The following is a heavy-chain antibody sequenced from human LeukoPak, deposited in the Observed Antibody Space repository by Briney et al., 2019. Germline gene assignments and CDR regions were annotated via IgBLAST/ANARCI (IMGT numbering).Heavy chain of an antibody. CDR1: GFTFSSYG. Sequence: PGRSLRLSCAASGFTFSSYGMHWVRQAPGKGLEWVAVTSYDGSNKYYADSVKGRFTISRDNSKNTLYLQMNSLRAEDTAVYYCARYGPEVYYFDYWGQGTLVTVSS. D-gene: IGHD4-17*01. CDR2: TSYDGSNK. CDR3: ARYGPEVYYFDY. V-gene: IGHV3-30*03. J-gene: IGHJ4*02.